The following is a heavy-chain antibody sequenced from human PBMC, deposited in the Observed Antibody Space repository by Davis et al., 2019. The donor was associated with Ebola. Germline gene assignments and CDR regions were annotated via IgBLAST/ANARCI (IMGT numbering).Heavy chain of an antibody. V-gene: IGHV4-59*01. Sequence: SETLSLTCTVSGGSISSYYWSWIRQPPGKGLEWIGYIYYSGSTNYNPSLKSRVTISVDMSKNQFSLKLSSVTAADTAVYYCASFTFGRGGYWGQGTLVTVSS. D-gene: IGHD3-16*01. CDR2: IYYSGST. CDR1: GGSISSYY. J-gene: IGHJ4*02. CDR3: ASFTFGRGGY.